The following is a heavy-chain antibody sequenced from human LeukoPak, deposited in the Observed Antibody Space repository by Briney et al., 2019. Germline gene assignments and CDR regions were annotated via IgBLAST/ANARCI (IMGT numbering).Heavy chain of an antibody. CDR2: INHSGYT. D-gene: IGHD2-21*02. CDR3: TRMTAGHDY. V-gene: IGHV4-34*01. CDR1: GVSFDDYY. Sequence: PSETLFLTCAVSGVSFDDYYWSWVRQTPGKGLEWIGEINHSGYTNDSPSLKSRVTLSIDTSRKQFSLNLRSVTVADTGIYYCTRMTAGHDYWGQGTLATVSS. J-gene: IGHJ4*02.